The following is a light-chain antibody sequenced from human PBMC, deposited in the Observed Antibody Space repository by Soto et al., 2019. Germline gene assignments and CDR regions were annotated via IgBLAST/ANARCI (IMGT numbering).Light chain of an antibody. Sequence: AIRMTQSQSLLSASTGDRVTITCRASQGISSYSASYQQKPGKAPKLLIYAASTLQSGVPSRFSGSGSGTDFTLTISCLQSEDFATYYCQQYYSYLLTFGGGTKVEIK. J-gene: IGKJ4*01. CDR2: AAS. CDR3: QQYYSYLLT. CDR1: QGISSY. V-gene: IGKV1-8*01.